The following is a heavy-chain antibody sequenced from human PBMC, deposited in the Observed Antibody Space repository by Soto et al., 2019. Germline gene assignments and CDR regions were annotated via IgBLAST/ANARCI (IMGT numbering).Heavy chain of an antibody. Sequence: LRLSCAASGFTFSSYDMHWVRQATGKGLEWVSAIGTAGDTYYPGSVKGRFTISRENAKNSLYLQMNSLRAGDTAVYYCARGYCSSTSCSEYYYYGMDVWGQGTTVTVSS. J-gene: IGHJ6*02. CDR3: ARGYCSSTSCSEYYYYGMDV. CDR1: GFTFSSYD. CDR2: IGTAGDT. V-gene: IGHV3-13*01. D-gene: IGHD2-2*01.